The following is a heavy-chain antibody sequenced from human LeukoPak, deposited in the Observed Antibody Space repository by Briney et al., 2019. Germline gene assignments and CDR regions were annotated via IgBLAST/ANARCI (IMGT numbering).Heavy chain of an antibody. J-gene: IGHJ4*02. CDR1: GFSFSSHA. V-gene: IGHV3-23*01. CDR3: VKDEGTSGWYPFDS. D-gene: IGHD6-19*01. CDR2: VSGSGGTT. Sequence: PGGSLRLSCAAAGFSFSSHAMSWVRQAPGKGLEWVSYVSGSGGTTYYADSVKGRFTISRDNSKNTLCLQMNSLRAEDTAVYYCVKDEGTSGWYPFDSWGQGTPVTVSS.